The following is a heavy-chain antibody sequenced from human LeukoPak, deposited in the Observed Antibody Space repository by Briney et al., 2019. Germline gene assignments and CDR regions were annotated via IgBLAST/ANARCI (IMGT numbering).Heavy chain of an antibody. D-gene: IGHD2-21*01. Sequence: GASVKVSCKASGGVFTTYAVSWVRQAPGQGLEWMGSIIPFLGTTNYAQKFQGRVTITADEPTRTAYMELTYVRSDDTAVYYCTIIPNVIPFTHYFEYWGQGTLVTVSS. J-gene: IGHJ4*02. CDR2: IIPFLGTT. CDR3: TIIPNVIPFTHYFEY. V-gene: IGHV1-69*11. CDR1: GGVFTTYA.